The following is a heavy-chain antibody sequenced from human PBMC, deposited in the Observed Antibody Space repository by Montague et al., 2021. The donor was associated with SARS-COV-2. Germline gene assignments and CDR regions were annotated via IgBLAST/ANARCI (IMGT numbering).Heavy chain of an antibody. Sequence: SETLSLTCAVYGGSFGDDHWSWIRQPPGKGLEWIGDIKQSGSTNHNPSLKSRGTISVDTSKNQFSLKLTSVTAADTAVYFCARGHLSVSMIVVVFTSASYYFDYWGQGAQVTVSS. CDR1: GGSFGDDH. CDR3: ARGHLSVSMIVVVFTSASYYFDY. CDR2: IKQSGST. V-gene: IGHV4-34*01. J-gene: IGHJ4*02. D-gene: IGHD3-22*01.